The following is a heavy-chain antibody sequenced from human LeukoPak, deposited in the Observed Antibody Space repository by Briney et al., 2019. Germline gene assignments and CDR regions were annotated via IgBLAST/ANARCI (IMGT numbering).Heavy chain of an antibody. CDR3: AKDRLSIVVVVAAPHDAFDI. Sequence: PGGSLRLSCAASGFIFRSYAMSWVRQAPGKGLEWVSAISGSGGSTYYADSVKGRFTISRDNSKNTLYLQMNSLRAEDTAVYYCAKDRLSIVVVVAAPHDAFDIWGQGTMVTVSS. D-gene: IGHD2-15*01. CDR1: GFIFRSYA. V-gene: IGHV3-23*01. CDR2: ISGSGGST. J-gene: IGHJ3*02.